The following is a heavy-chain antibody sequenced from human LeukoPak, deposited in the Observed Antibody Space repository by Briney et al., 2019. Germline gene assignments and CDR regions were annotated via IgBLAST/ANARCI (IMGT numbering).Heavy chain of an antibody. D-gene: IGHD2-2*01. CDR3: AREFCSSTTCYVAFDM. CDR1: GYTFTNYW. CDR2: IYPRDSDT. Sequence: GESLKISCKGSGYTFTNYWIGWVRQMPGKGLEYMGIIYPRDSDTRYSPSSEGQVTISADKSISTAYLQWSSLKASDTAMYFCAREFCSSTTCYVAFDMWGQGTMVTVSS. V-gene: IGHV5-51*01. J-gene: IGHJ3*02.